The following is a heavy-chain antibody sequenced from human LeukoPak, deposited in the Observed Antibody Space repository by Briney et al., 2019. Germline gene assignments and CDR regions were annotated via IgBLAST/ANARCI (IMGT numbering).Heavy chain of an antibody. CDR2: LYHSGST. V-gene: IGHV4-38-2*01. J-gene: IGHJ5*02. CDR1: GYSISSGYY. Sequence: SETLSLTCAVSGYSISSGYYWGWIRQPPGNGLEWIGRLYHSGSTYYNPSLKSRVTISVDTSKNQFSLKLSSVTAADTAVYYCARAMVRGIWFDPWGQGTLVTVSS. D-gene: IGHD3-10*01. CDR3: ARAMVRGIWFDP.